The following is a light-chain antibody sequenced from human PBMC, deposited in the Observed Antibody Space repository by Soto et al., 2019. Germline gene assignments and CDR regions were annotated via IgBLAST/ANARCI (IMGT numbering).Light chain of an antibody. CDR3: QQYDSSPPGYT. Sequence: EIVLTQSRCTLSLSPGERATLSCRASQSVSSTYLAWYQQKPGQAPRLLVYGASSRATGIPDRFSGSASGADFTLTISRLEPEDFAVYYCQQYDSSPPGYTFGQGTKLEIK. V-gene: IGKV3-20*01. CDR2: GAS. CDR1: QSVSSTY. J-gene: IGKJ2*01.